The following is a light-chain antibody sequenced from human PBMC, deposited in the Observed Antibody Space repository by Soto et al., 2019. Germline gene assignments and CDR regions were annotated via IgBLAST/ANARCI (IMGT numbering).Light chain of an antibody. J-gene: IGKJ5*01. CDR2: AAS. CDR3: QQSYSTPIT. V-gene: IGKV1-39*01. CDR1: QSIANY. Sequence: DIQMTQSPSSVSASVGDRVTITCRASQSIANYLNWYQQEAGKAPKLLIYAASSLQSGVPSRFSGSGSGTDFTLTISSLQPQDFETYYCQQSYSTPITFGQGTGLDI.